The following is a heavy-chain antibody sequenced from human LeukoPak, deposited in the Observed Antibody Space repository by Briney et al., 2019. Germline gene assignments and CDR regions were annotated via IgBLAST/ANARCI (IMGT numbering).Heavy chain of an antibody. V-gene: IGHV4-34*01. CDR2: INHSGST. D-gene: IGHD3-3*01. Sequence: SETLSLTCAVYGGPFSGYYWSWIRQPPGKGLEWIGEINHSGSTNYNPSLKSRVAISVDTSKNQFSLKLSSVTAADTAVYYCARGRSGFWSGYDCYMDVWGKGTTVTVSS. CDR1: GGPFSGYY. CDR3: ARGRSGFWSGYDCYMDV. J-gene: IGHJ6*03.